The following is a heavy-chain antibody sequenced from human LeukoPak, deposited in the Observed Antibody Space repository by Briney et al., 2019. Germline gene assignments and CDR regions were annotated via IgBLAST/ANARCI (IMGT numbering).Heavy chain of an antibody. V-gene: IGHV3-7*01. CDR3: ATGITGTKRVGYFDY. J-gene: IGHJ4*02. CDR1: GFTFSSYW. CDR2: IKQDGSEK. Sequence: GGSLRLSCAASGFTFSSYWMSWVRQAPGKGLEWVANIKQDGSEKYYVDSVKGRFTISRDNAKNSLYLQMNSLRAKDTAVYYCATGITGTKRVGYFDYWGQGTLVTVSS. D-gene: IGHD1-20*01.